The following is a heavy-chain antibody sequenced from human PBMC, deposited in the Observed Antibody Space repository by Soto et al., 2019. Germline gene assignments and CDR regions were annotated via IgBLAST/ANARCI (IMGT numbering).Heavy chain of an antibody. Sequence: EVQLLESGGGLVQPVGSLRLSCVGSGFTFSAHAITWVRQAPGKGLEWVSTLGTIGAFYADSVKGRFTISRDNSKNTVNLQMNSLRGEDTAIYYCARDLTTHDYWGQGTVVTVSS. V-gene: IGHV3-23*01. CDR2: LGTIGA. CDR1: GFTFSAHA. CDR3: ARDLTTHDY. J-gene: IGHJ4*02.